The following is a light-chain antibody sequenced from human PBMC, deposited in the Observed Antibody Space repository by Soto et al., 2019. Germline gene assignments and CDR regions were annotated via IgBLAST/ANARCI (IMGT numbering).Light chain of an antibody. CDR3: TSYTSSGTRV. J-gene: IGLJ2*01. Sequence: QSALTQPASVSGSPEQSITISCTGTSSDVGGYNFVSWYQQHPGKAPKVMIYEVSNRPSGVSSRFSGSKSGNTASLTISGLQAEDEADYYCTSYTSSGTRVFGGGTQLTVL. CDR2: EVS. CDR1: SSDVGGYNF. V-gene: IGLV2-14*01.